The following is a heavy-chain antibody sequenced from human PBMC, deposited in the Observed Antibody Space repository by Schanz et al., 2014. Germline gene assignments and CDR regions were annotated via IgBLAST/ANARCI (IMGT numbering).Heavy chain of an antibody. D-gene: IGHD5-18*01. CDR3: GRAGTGMAGWYFEL. V-gene: IGHV3-33*01. CDR1: GFTFSSYG. Sequence: QVQLVESGGGVVQPGRSLRLSCAASGFTFSSYGMHWVRQAPGKGLEWVAVIWYDGSNKYYADSVKGRFTISRDNSKNTLFLQISSLRVDDMAVYYCGRAGTGMAGWYFELWGRGTLVTVSS. CDR2: IWYDGSNK. J-gene: IGHJ2*01.